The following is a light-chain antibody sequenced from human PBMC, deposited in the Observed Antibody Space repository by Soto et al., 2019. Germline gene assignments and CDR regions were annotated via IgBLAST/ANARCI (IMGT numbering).Light chain of an antibody. CDR3: LQDYNYPWT. CDR1: QGIRNN. J-gene: IGKJ1*01. CDR2: AAS. V-gene: IGKV1-6*01. Sequence: IQMTQSPSPLSASVGDRVSITCRASQGIRNNLGWYQQKPGRAPKLLIYAASGLQSGVPSRFIGSGSGTDFTLTISTLQPEDFATYYCLQDYNYPWTFGQGTKVDIK.